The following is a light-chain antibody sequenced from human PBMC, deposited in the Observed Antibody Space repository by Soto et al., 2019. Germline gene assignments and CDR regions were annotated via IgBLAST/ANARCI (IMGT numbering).Light chain of an antibody. CDR1: QGISSY. Sequence: DIQLTQSPSFLSASVGDRVTITCRASQGISSYLACYQQKPGKAPKLLIYAASTLQSGVPSRFGGSGSGTEFTLTISSLQPEDFATYYCQQLNSYPFTFGQGTKLQI. CDR3: QQLNSYPFT. CDR2: AAS. J-gene: IGKJ2*01. V-gene: IGKV1-9*01.